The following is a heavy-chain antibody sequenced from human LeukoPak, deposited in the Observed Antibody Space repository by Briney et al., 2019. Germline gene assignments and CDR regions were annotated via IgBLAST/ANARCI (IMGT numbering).Heavy chain of an antibody. CDR3: ARDQAYDYVWGSYPY. D-gene: IGHD3-16*02. J-gene: IGHJ4*02. CDR2: IKQDGSEK. CDR1: GFTFSSYW. Sequence: GGSLRLSCAASGFTFSSYWMSWVRQAPGKGLEWVANIKQDGSEKYHVDSVKGRFTISRDNAKNSLYLQMNSLRAEDTAVYYCARDQAYDYVWGSYPYWGQGTLVTVSS. V-gene: IGHV3-7*01.